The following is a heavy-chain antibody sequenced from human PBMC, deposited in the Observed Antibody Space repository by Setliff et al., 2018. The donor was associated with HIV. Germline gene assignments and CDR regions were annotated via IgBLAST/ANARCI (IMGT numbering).Heavy chain of an antibody. CDR1: GGSITTGSYY. J-gene: IGHJ4*02. Sequence: SETLSLTCTVSGGSITTGSYYWSWIRQPAGQGLEWIGHIYASDSSGSTNYNPALKRRVTISLDTSKNPFSLKLSSVAAEDTAVYYCAGDDRCNGGCCYSYWGQGALVTVSS. CDR2: IYASDSSGST. CDR3: AGDDRCNGGCCYSY. D-gene: IGHD2-15*01. V-gene: IGHV4-61*09.